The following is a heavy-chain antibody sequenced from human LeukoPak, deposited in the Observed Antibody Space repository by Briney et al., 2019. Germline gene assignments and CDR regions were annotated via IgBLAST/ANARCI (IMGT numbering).Heavy chain of an antibody. V-gene: IGHV1-2*02. D-gene: IGHD4-17*01. CDR2: INCNSGGT. J-gene: IGHJ4*02. Sequence: ASVKVSCKASGYTFTSYGISWVRQAPGQGLEWMGWINCNSGGTKYAQKFQGRVTMTRDTSITTAYMELSRLTSDDTAVYYCARDLSTVTTPFFDDWSQGSLVTVSS. CDR1: GYTFTSYG. CDR3: ARDLSTVTTPFFDD.